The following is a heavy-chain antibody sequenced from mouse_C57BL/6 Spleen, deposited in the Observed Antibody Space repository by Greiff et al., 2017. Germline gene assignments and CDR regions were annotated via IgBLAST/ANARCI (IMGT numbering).Heavy chain of an antibody. Sequence: EVQVVESGGGLVKPGGSLKLSCAASGFTFSDYGMHWVRQAPEKGLEWVAYISSGSSTIYYADTVKGRFTISRDNAKNTLFLQMTSLRSEDTAMYYCARQFITTVVARDYYAMDYWGQGTSVTVSS. CDR2: ISSGSSTI. D-gene: IGHD1-1*01. V-gene: IGHV5-17*01. CDR1: GFTFSDYG. J-gene: IGHJ4*01. CDR3: ARQFITTVVARDYYAMDY.